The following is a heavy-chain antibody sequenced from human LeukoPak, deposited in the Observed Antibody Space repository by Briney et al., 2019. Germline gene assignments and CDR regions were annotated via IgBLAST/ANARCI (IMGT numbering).Heavy chain of an antibody. J-gene: IGHJ4*02. V-gene: IGHV3-7*01. CDR3: ARDTPAEQD. CDR1: GFTFSSFW. Sequence: GGSLRLSCAASGFTFSSFWMTWVRQAPGKGLEWVANINQDGSEKYYVDSVKGRFTISRDNAKNSVYLQMNSLRAEDTAVYYCARDTPAEQDWGQGTLVTVFS. D-gene: IGHD1/OR15-1a*01. CDR2: INQDGSEK.